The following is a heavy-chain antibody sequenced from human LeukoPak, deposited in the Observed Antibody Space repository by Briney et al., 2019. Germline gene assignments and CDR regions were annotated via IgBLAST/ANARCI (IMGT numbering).Heavy chain of an antibody. D-gene: IGHD3-10*01. Sequence: GGSLRLSCAASGFTLSSYWMSWVRQAPGKGLEWVANIKQDGSEKYYVDSVKGRFTISRDNAKNSMYLQMNSLRAEDTAVCYCARPNAAGIRNYYYYMDVWGKGTTVTVSS. V-gene: IGHV3-7*01. J-gene: IGHJ6*03. CDR3: ARPNAAGIRNYYYYMDV. CDR2: IKQDGSEK. CDR1: GFTLSSYW.